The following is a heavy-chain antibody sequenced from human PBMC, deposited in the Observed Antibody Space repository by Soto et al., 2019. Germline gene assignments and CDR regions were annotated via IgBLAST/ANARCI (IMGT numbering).Heavy chain of an antibody. CDR3: ARDLYSGYDH. Sequence: PSETLSLTCAVSGGSISSANWWTWVRQPPGKGLEWIGYIYYSGSTNYNPSLKSRVTISVDTSKNQFSLKLSSVTAADTAVYYCARDLYSGYDHWGQGTLVTVSS. CDR1: GGSISSANW. D-gene: IGHD5-12*01. CDR2: IYYSGST. V-gene: IGHV4-4*02. J-gene: IGHJ5*02.